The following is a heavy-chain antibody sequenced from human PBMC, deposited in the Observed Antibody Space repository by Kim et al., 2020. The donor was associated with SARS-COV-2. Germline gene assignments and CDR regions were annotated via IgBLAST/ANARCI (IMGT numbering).Heavy chain of an antibody. D-gene: IGHD6-13*01. CDR3: AKDWGIAVAGKGGWGMDV. Sequence: GGSLRLSCAASGFTFNNYGMHWVRQAPGKGLEWVAVISYDGSNKYYADSVKGRFTISRDNAKNTLYLQMNSLRAEDTAVYYCAKDWGIAVAGKGGWGMDV. J-gene: IGHJ6*01. CDR1: GFTFNNYG. CDR2: ISYDGSNK. V-gene: IGHV3-30*18.